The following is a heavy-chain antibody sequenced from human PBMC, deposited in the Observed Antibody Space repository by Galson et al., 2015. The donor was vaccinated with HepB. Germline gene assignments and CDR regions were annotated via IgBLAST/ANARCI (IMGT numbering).Heavy chain of an antibody. CDR1: GFTFDDYT. V-gene: IGHV3-43*01. D-gene: IGHD3-22*01. J-gene: IGHJ4*02. CDR2: ISWDGGST. CDR3: AKAHYYDSSGYYSTFDY. Sequence: SLRLSCAASGFTFDDYTMHWVRQAPGKGLEWVSLISWDGGSTYDADSVKGRFTISRDNSKNSLYLQMNSLRTEDTALYYCAKAHYYDSSGYYSTFDYWGQGTLVTVSS.